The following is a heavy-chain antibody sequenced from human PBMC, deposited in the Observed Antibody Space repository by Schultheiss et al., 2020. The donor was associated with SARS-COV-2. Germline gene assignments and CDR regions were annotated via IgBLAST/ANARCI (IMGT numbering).Heavy chain of an antibody. D-gene: IGHD2/OR15-2a*01. V-gene: IGHV3-23*03. CDR3: AKYDSTTYEYHFDY. Sequence: GGSLRLSCAASGFMFSRSAMSWVRQAPGKGLEWVSVIYSGGSTYHADSVKGRFTISRDSSKNTLFLQMNSLRAEDTAVYYCAKYDSTTYEYHFDYWGQGTLVTVSS. CDR1: GFMFSRSA. CDR2: IYSGGST. J-gene: IGHJ4*02.